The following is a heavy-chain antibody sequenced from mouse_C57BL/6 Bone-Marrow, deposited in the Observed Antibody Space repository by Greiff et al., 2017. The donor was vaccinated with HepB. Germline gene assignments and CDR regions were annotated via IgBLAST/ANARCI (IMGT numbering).Heavy chain of an antibody. D-gene: IGHD1-1*01. J-gene: IGHJ3*01. Sequence: EVQLVESGGGLVKPGGSLKLSCAASGFTFSSYAMPWVRQTPEKSLEWVATISDGGSYTYYPDNVKGRFTISRDNAKNNLYLQISQLKSEDTAMYYCDSDDYYGSCWFAYWGQGTLVTVSA. CDR3: DSDDYYGSCWFAY. V-gene: IGHV5-4*01. CDR2: ISDGGSYT. CDR1: GFTFSSYA.